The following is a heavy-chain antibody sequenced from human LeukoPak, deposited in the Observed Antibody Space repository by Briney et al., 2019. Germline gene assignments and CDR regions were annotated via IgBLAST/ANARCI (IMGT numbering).Heavy chain of an antibody. D-gene: IGHD5-12*01. V-gene: IGHV3-33*01. CDR3: ARAHLGYGGYDESFDY. J-gene: IGHJ4*02. Sequence: XYDGSNKYYADSVKGRFTISRDNSKNTLYLQMNSLRAEDTAVYYCARAHLGYGGYDESFDYWGQGTLVTVSS. CDR2: XYDGSNK.